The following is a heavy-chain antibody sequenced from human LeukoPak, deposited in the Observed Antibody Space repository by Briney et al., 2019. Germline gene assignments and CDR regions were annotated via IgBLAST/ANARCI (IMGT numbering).Heavy chain of an antibody. J-gene: IGHJ4*02. D-gene: IGHD2-15*01. Sequence: GGSLRLSCAASGFTFSTTAMGWVRQAPGKGLEWVSAISNNGGYTYYADSVQGRFTISRDNSKSTLCLQMNSLRAEDTAVYYCAKQLGYCSDGSCYFPYWGQGTLVTVSS. CDR3: AKQLGYCSDGSCYFPY. V-gene: IGHV3-23*01. CDR2: ISNNGGYT. CDR1: GFTFSTTA.